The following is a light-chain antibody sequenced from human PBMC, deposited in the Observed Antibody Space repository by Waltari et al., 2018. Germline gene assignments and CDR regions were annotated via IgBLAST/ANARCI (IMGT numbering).Light chain of an antibody. V-gene: IGLV2-11*01. CDR2: DVT. J-gene: IGLJ1*01. Sequence: QSALTQPRSVSGSLGQSVAISCTGTSTDVGGYNYVSWYQQHPGKAPKIIIYDVTKRPSGVPGDFSGSKSGHTDSLTISGLQPEHEANYYCFSYAGSDTYVFGTGTEVTVL. CDR1: STDVGGYNY. CDR3: FSYAGSDTYV.